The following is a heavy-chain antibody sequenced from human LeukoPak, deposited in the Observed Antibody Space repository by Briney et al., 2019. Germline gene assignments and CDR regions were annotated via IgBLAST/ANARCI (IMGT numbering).Heavy chain of an antibody. CDR2: IRYDGSNK. J-gene: IGHJ4*02. D-gene: IGHD3-16*01. Sequence: QPGGSLRLSCAASVFTLSSYGIHWVRQAPGKGLEWVAFIRYDGSNKYYADSVKGRFTISRDNSKNTLYLQMNSLRAEDTAVYYCSKGRSFHDRNYFDYWGQGTLVTVSS. CDR1: VFTLSSYG. CDR3: SKGRSFHDRNYFDY. V-gene: IGHV3-30*02.